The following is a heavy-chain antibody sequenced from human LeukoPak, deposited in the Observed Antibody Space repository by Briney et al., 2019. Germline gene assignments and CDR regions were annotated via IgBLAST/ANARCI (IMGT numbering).Heavy chain of an antibody. CDR2: INHSGST. CDR3: ARRRHSSGWGKGLDS. CDR1: GGSFSGYY. V-gene: IGHV4-34*01. Sequence: SETLSLTCAVYGGSFSGYYWSWIRQPPGKGLEWIGEINHSGSTNYNPSLKSRVTISVDTSKNQFSLKLSSVTAADTAVYYCARRRHSSGWGKGLDSWGQGTLVTVYS. D-gene: IGHD6-19*01. J-gene: IGHJ4*02.